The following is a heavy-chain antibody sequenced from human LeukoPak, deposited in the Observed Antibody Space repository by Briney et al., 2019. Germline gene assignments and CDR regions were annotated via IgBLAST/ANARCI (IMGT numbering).Heavy chain of an antibody. CDR2: VYYSGTT. CDR3: AGTGYSNIWRIDY. Sequence: SETLSLTCTVSGGSISNTRYNWAWIRQPPGKGLEWIGSVYYSGTTYYNPSLKSRVTMSPDTSKNQFSLKLSSVTAADTAVYYCAGTGYSNIWRIDYWGQGTLVTVSS. CDR1: GGSISNTRYN. V-gene: IGHV4-39*07. D-gene: IGHD6-13*01. J-gene: IGHJ4*02.